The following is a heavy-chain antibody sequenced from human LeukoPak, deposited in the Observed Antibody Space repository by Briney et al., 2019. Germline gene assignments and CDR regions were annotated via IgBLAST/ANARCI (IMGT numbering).Heavy chain of an antibody. CDR3: ARDGCSGGSCYPRDYYYGMDV. CDR1: GFTFSSYA. CDR2: ISYDGSNK. D-gene: IGHD2-15*01. J-gene: IGHJ6*02. Sequence: PGGSLRLSCAASGFTFSSYAMHWVRQAPGKGLEWVAVISYDGSNKYYADSVKGRFTISRDNSKNTLYLQMNSLRAEDTAVYYCARDGCSGGSCYPRDYYYGMDVWGQGTTVTVSS. V-gene: IGHV3-30-3*01.